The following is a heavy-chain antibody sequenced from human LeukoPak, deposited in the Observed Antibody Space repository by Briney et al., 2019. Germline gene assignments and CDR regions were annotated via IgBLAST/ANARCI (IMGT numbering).Heavy chain of an antibody. V-gene: IGHV5-51*01. CDR1: GYSFTSYW. Sequence: GESLKISCKGSGYSFTSYWIGWVRQMPGKGLEWMGIIYPGDSDTRYSPSFQGQVTISADKSISTAYLQWSSLKASDTAMYYCASALYSSPRGNAFDIWGQGTMVTVSS. J-gene: IGHJ3*02. D-gene: IGHD6-13*01. CDR3: ASALYSSPRGNAFDI. CDR2: IYPGDSDT.